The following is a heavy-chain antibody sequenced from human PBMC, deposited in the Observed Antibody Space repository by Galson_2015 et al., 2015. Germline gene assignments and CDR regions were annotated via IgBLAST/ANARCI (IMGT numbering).Heavy chain of an antibody. J-gene: IGHJ4*02. D-gene: IGHD3-10*01. V-gene: IGHV3-21*01. CDR1: GFTFSSYS. Sequence: SLRLSCAASGFTFSSYSMSWVRQAPGKGLEWVSSISSSSSYIYYADSVKGRFTISRDNAKNSLYLQMNSLRAEDTAVYYCARDQATMVRGVISREYYFDYWGQGTLVTVSS. CDR2: ISSSSSYI. CDR3: ARDQATMVRGVISREYYFDY.